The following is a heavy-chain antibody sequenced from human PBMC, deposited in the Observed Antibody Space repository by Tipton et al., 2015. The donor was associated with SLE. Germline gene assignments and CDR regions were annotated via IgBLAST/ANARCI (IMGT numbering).Heavy chain of an antibody. D-gene: IGHD1-14*01. Sequence: SLRLSCAASGFIVSSYYMSWVRQAPGKGLEWVSIVYNDGSAHYADSVRGRFTLSRDTAKNSLHLQLDSLRAEDTATYFCARDAAENLHPYYMDVWGKGTTVTVSS. J-gene: IGHJ6*03. CDR1: GFIVSSYY. CDR3: ARDAAENLHPYYMDV. CDR2: VYNDGSA. V-gene: IGHV3-53*01.